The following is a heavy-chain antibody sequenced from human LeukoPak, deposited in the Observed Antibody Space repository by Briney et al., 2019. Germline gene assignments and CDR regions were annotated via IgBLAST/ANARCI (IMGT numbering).Heavy chain of an antibody. D-gene: IGHD3-10*01. CDR1: GFTFSSYS. Sequence: PGGSLRLSCAASGFTFSSYSMNWVRQAPGKGLEWVSSISSSSSYIYYADSVKGRFTISRDNAKNSLYLQMNSLRAEDTAVYYCARDTYGSGGSRWFDPWGQGTLVTVSS. J-gene: IGHJ5*02. V-gene: IGHV3-21*01. CDR3: ARDTYGSGGSRWFDP. CDR2: ISSSSSYI.